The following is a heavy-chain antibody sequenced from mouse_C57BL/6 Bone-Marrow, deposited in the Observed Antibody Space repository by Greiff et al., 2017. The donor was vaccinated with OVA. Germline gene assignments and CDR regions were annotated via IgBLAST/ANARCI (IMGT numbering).Heavy chain of an antibody. CDR3: ARSGIYDDYPDAY. D-gene: IGHD2-3*01. V-gene: IGHV1-69*01. J-gene: IGHJ3*01. Sequence: VQLQQPGAELVMPGASVKLSCKASGYTFTSYWMHWVKQRPGQGLEWIGEIDPCDSYTNYNQKFKGKSTLTVDKSSSTAYMQLSSLTSEDSAVYYCARSGIYDDYPDAYWGQGTLVTVSA. CDR2: IDPCDSYT. CDR1: GYTFTSYW.